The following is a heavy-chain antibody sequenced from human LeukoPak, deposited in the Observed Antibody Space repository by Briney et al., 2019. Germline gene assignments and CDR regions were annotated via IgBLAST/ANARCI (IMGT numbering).Heavy chain of an antibody. D-gene: IGHD6-13*01. CDR3: ARDVAAAAPSLA. V-gene: IGHV3-30*02. Sequence: GGSLRLSCAASGFTFSSYGMHWVRQAPGKGLEWVAFIRYDGSNKYYADSVKGRFTISRDNAKNSLYLQMNSLRAEDTAVYYCARDVAAAAPSLAWGQGTLVTVSS. CDR1: GFTFSSYG. J-gene: IGHJ4*02. CDR2: IRYDGSNK.